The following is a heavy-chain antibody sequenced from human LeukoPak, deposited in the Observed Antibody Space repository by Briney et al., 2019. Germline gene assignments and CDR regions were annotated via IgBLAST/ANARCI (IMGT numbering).Heavy chain of an antibody. CDR3: AGYMVRGVILRAFDI. Sequence: GGSLRLSCAASGFTFSSYAMSWVRQAPGKGLEWVSAISGSGGSTYYADSVKGRFTISRDNSKNTLYLQMNSLRAEDTAVYYCAGYMVRGVILRAFDIWGQGTMVTVSS. V-gene: IGHV3-23*01. CDR2: ISGSGGST. D-gene: IGHD3-10*01. CDR1: GFTFSSYA. J-gene: IGHJ3*02.